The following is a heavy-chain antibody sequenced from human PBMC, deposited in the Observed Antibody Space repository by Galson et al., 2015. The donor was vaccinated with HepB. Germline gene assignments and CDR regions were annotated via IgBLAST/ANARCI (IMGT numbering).Heavy chain of an antibody. Sequence: SVKVSCKASGYTFTRNGISWVRQAPGQGLEWMGWICTNSGNTYYAQKFQDRLIMTTERSTSTAYMELRSLTSDDTAFYYCARDVRYAFGMWGQGTMVTVS. CDR1: GYTFTRNG. CDR2: ICTNSGNT. V-gene: IGHV1-18*01. D-gene: IGHD3-10*02. CDR3: ARDVRYAFGM. J-gene: IGHJ3*02.